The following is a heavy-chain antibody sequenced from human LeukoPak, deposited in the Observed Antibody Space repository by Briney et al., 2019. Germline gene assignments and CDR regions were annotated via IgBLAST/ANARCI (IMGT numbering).Heavy chain of an antibody. J-gene: IGHJ5*02. CDR1: GGSIRSTTYY. Sequence: PSETLSLTCSVSGGSIRSTTYYWGWIRQPPGKGLEWIGSIYYSGNTYYSPSLMSRVTISVDRSKNQFSLILSSVTAADTAVYYCAREVWTSANWFDPWGQGTLVTVSS. D-gene: IGHD3/OR15-3a*01. CDR3: AREVWTSANWFDP. V-gene: IGHV4-39*07. CDR2: IYYSGNT.